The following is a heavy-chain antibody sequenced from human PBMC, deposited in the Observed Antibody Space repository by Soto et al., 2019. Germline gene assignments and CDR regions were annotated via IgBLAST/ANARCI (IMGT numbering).Heavy chain of an antibody. CDR1: GGTFSSYA. Sequence: ASVKVSCKASGGTFSSYAISWVRQAPGQGLEWMGGIIPIFGTANYAQKFQGRVTITADESTSTAYMELSSLRSEDTAVYYCARDSATYYYDSSGYYYFDYWGQGTLVTVPQ. CDR3: ARDSATYYYDSSGYYYFDY. D-gene: IGHD3-22*01. J-gene: IGHJ4*02. V-gene: IGHV1-69*13. CDR2: IIPIFGTA.